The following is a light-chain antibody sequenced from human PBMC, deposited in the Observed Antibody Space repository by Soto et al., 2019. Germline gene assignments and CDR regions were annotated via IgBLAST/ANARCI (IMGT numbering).Light chain of an antibody. Sequence: DIQMTQSPSTLSASIGDRVTITCRASQSIRSELAWYQEKPGRAPKLLIYKASSLDSGVPSRFSGSGYGTEFTLTVSSRPPDDFATYYCIQYEAYPLTFGGGTKVEIK. V-gene: IGKV1-5*03. J-gene: IGKJ4*01. CDR2: KAS. CDR3: IQYEAYPLT. CDR1: QSIRSE.